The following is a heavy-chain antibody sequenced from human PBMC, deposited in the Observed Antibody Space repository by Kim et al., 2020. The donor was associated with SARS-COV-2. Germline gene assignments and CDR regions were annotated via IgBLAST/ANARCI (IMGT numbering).Heavy chain of an antibody. CDR3: ASTVVPAAMPGPHFDY. CDR2: IIPIFGTA. Sequence: SVKVSCKASGGTFSSYAISWVRQAPGQGLEWMGGIIPIFGTANYAQKFQGRVTITADESTSTAYMELSSLRSEDTAVYYCASTVVPAAMPGPHFDYWGQGTLVTVSS. V-gene: IGHV1-69*13. D-gene: IGHD2-2*01. J-gene: IGHJ4*02. CDR1: GGTFSSYA.